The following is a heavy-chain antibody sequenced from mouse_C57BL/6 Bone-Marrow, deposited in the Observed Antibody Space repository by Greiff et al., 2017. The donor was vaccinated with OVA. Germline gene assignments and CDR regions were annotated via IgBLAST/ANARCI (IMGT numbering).Heavy chain of an antibody. CDR1: GFNIKDDY. CDR3: TAPTMVRGVDY. CDR2: IDTENGDT. J-gene: IGHJ4*01. D-gene: IGHD2-9*01. Sequence: VQLQQSGAELVRPGASVKLSCTASGFNIKDDYMHWVKQRPEQGLEWIGWIDTENGDTEYASKFQGKATIPADTSSNTAYLQLSSLTSEDTAVYYCTAPTMVRGVDYWGQGTSVTVSS. V-gene: IGHV14-4*01.